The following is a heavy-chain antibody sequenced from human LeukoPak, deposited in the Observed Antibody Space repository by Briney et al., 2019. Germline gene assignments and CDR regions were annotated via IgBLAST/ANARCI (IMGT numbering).Heavy chain of an antibody. CDR1: GDTFCSNSTA. CDR2: TNYRSKWYN. J-gene: IGHJ4*02. D-gene: IGHD6-19*01. Sequence: SQTLSLTCAISGDTFCSNSTAWNCIRQSPSRGLEWPRRTNYRSKWYNDYAVSVKSRITITPDTSKNQFYLQLNCVTPEDTAVYYCARDPYSSGCYFDYWGQGTLVTVSS. V-gene: IGHV6-1*01. CDR3: ARDPYSSGCYFDY.